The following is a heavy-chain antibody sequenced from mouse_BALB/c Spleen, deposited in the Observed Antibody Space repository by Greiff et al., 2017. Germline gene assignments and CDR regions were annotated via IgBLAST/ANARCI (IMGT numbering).Heavy chain of an antibody. Sequence: EVQLVESGTVLARPGASVKMSCKASGYSFTSYWMHWVKQRPGQGLEWIGAIYPGNSDTSYNQKFKGKAKLTAVTSASTAYMELSSLTNEDSAVYYCTRRRDYGSSFYYAMDYWGQGTSVTVSS. CDR2: IYPGNSDT. V-gene: IGHV1-5*01. J-gene: IGHJ4*01. CDR3: TRRRDYGSSFYYAMDY. D-gene: IGHD1-1*01. CDR1: GYSFTSYW.